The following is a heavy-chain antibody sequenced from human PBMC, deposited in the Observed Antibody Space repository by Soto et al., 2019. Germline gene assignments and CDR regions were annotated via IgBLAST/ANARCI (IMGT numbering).Heavy chain of an antibody. J-gene: IGHJ4*02. V-gene: IGHV3-23*01. CDR1: GFSISNYA. Sequence: GGSLRLSFAASGFSISNYAMSWVRQAPGRGLEWISSISDSGTNTFYADAVRGRFVISRDKSKNTLYLQMNSLRAEDTAVYYCTNGRRQQPPLDWGQGTLVTVSS. CDR3: TNGRRQQPPLD. D-gene: IGHD6-13*01. CDR2: ISDSGTNT.